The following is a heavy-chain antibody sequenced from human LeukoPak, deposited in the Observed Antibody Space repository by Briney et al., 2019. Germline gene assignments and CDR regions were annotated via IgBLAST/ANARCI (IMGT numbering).Heavy chain of an antibody. D-gene: IGHD5-18*01. CDR3: ARGTAMEVEYYFDY. Sequence: SETLSLTCTVSGGSISSSSYYWGWIRQPPGKGLEWIGEINHSGSTNYNPSLKSRVTISVDTSKNQFSLKLSSVTAADTAVYYCARGTAMEVEYYFDYWGQGTLVTVSS. CDR1: GGSISSSSYY. J-gene: IGHJ4*02. V-gene: IGHV4-39*07. CDR2: INHSGST.